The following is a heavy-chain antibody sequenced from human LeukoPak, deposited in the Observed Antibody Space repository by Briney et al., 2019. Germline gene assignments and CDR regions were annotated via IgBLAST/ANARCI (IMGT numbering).Heavy chain of an antibody. V-gene: IGHV3-20*04. D-gene: IGHD3-3*01. CDR1: GFTFDDYG. CDR2: INWNGGST. Sequence: GGSLRLSCAASGFTFDDYGMSWVRQAPEKGLEWVSGINWNGGSTGYADSVKGRFTISRDNAKNSLYLQMNSLRAEDTAVYYCARVDRKYYDFWSGYHFDYWGQGTLVTVSS. CDR3: ARVDRKYYDFWSGYHFDY. J-gene: IGHJ4*02.